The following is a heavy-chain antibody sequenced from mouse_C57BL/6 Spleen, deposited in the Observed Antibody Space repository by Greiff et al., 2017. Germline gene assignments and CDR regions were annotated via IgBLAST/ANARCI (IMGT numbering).Heavy chain of an antibody. Sequence: QVQLQQSGPELVKPGASVKISCKASGYAFSSSWMNWVKQRPGKGLEWIGRIYPGDGDTNYNGKFKGKATLTADKSSSPAYMQLSSLTSEDSAVYFCARGILRALDYWGQGTTLTVSS. V-gene: IGHV1-82*01. CDR3: ARGILRALDY. D-gene: IGHD1-1*01. CDR1: GYAFSSSW. J-gene: IGHJ2*01. CDR2: IYPGDGDT.